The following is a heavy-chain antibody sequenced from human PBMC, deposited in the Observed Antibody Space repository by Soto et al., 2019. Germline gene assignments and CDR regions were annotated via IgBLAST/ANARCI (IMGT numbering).Heavy chain of an antibody. CDR1: GFTFSSYG. CDR2: IWYDGSNK. D-gene: IGHD1-26*01. J-gene: IGHJ4*02. Sequence: GGSLRLSCAASGFTFSSYGMHWVRQAPGKGLEWVAVIWYDGSNKYYADSVKGRFTISRDNSKNTLYLQMNSLRAEDTAVYYCAKASEWELLGYFDYWGQGTLVTVS. CDR3: AKASEWELLGYFDY. V-gene: IGHV3-33*06.